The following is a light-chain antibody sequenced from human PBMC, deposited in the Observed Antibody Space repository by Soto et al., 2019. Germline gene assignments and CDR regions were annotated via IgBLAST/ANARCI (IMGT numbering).Light chain of an antibody. J-gene: IGKJ1*01. Sequence: DLVMTQSPDSLAVSLGERATINCRSNQSVLYSSNNKNYLAWYQQKPGQPPKLLIYWASTRESGVPDRFSGSGSGTDFTLTISSLQAEDVAVYYCQQYYTTPGTFGQGTKVEIK. CDR2: WAS. V-gene: IGKV4-1*01. CDR3: QQYYTTPGT. CDR1: QSVLYSSNNKNY.